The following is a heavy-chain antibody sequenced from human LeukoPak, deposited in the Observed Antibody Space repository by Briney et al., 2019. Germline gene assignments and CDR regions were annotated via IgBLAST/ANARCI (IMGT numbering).Heavy chain of an antibody. D-gene: IGHD3-10*01. V-gene: IGHV1-2*02. J-gene: IGHJ6*03. CDR1: GYTFTGYY. CDR2: INPNSGGT. CDR3: ASGYYGSGSYYYYYYYMDV. Sequence: ASVKVSCKASGYTFTGYYMHWVRQAPGQGLEWMGWINPNSGGTNYAQKFQGRVTMTRDTSISTAYMELSRLRSDDTAVYYCASGYYGSGSYYYYYYYMDVWGKGTTVTVSS.